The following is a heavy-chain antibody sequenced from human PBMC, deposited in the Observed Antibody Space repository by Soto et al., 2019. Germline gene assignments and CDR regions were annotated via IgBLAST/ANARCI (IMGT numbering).Heavy chain of an antibody. D-gene: IGHD2-8*02. CDR1: GGSFSGYY. V-gene: IGHV4-34*01. CDR2: INHSGST. CDR3: ARGTRVVVYANWRYNWFDP. Sequence: QVQLQQWGAGLLKPSETLSLTCAVYGGSFSGYYWSWIRQPPGKGLEWIGEINHSGSTNYNPSLKSRVTISVDTSKNQFSLKLSSVTAADTAVYYCARGTRVVVYANWRYNWFDPWGQGTLVTVSS. J-gene: IGHJ5*02.